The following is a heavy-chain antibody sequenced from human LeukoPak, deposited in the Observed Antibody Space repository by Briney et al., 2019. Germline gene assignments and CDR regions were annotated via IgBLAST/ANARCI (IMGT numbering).Heavy chain of an antibody. V-gene: IGHV1-2*02. CDR1: GYTFTGQF. CDR2: IDPPSGTP. D-gene: IGHD6-19*01. J-gene: IGHJ4*02. CDR3: ARSGFSTGFYLDF. Sequence: RASLKVSCKASGYTFTGQFIHCLRQAPGQHLEWMGWIDPPSGTPHYAQKFQDAVTLTRDTSIGTAYMEVHRLQPDDTAVYYCARSGFSTGFYLDFWGQGTLISVSS.